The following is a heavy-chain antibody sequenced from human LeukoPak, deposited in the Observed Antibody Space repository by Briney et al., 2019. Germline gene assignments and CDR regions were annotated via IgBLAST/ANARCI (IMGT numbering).Heavy chain of an antibody. V-gene: IGHV1-18*01. CDR1: GYTFTSYG. CDR2: ISAYNGNT. J-gene: IGHJ4*02. D-gene: IGHD3-9*01. CDR3: TTDINYDILTDY. Sequence: GASVKVSCKASGYTFTSYGISWVRQAPGQGLEWMGWISAYNGNTNYAQKLQGRVTMTTDTSTSTAYMELRSLRSDDTAVYYCTTDINYDILTDYWGQGTLVTVSS.